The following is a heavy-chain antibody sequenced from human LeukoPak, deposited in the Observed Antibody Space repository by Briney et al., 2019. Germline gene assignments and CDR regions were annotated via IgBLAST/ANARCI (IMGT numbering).Heavy chain of an antibody. V-gene: IGHV3-53*05. CDR2: IYSGGST. J-gene: IGHJ4*02. CDR1: GFTVSSNY. D-gene: IGHD1-26*01. CDR3: AKDLGLVGATGLNY. Sequence: PGGSLRLSCAASGFTVSSNYMSWVRQAPGKGLEWVSNIYSGGSTFYADSVKGRFTISRDNSKNTLYLQMNSLRAEDTAVYYCAKDLGLVGATGLNYWGQGTLVTVSS.